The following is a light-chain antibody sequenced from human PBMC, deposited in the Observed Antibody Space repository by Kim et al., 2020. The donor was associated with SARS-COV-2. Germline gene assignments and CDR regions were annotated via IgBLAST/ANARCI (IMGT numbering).Light chain of an antibody. CDR1: KLGDKY. V-gene: IGLV3-1*01. J-gene: IGLJ1*01. CDR2: QDS. CDR3: QAWDSSTANV. Sequence: VSPGQTASITCSGDKLGDKYACWYQQKPGQSPVLVIYQDSKRPSGIPERFSGSNSGNTATLTISGTQAMDEADYYCQAWDSSTANVFGTGTKVTVL.